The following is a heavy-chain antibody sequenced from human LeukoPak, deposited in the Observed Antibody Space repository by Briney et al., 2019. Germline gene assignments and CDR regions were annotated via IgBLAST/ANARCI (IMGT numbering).Heavy chain of an antibody. CDR2: ISAFNGNT. CDR3: ARAHDFWSGYSLYYFDY. CDR1: GYTFTSYG. J-gene: IGHJ4*02. D-gene: IGHD3-3*01. V-gene: IGHV1-18*01. Sequence: GASVKVSCKASGYTFTSYGISWVRQAPGQGLEWMGWISAFNGNTNYAQKLQGRVTMTTDTSTSTAYMELRSLRSDDTAVYYCARAHDFWSGYSLYYFDYWGQGTLVTVSS.